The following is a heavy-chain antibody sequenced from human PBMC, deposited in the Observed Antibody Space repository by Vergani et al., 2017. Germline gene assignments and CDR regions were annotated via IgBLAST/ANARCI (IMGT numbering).Heavy chain of an antibody. Sequence: QVQLQESGPGLVKPSQTLSLTCTVSGASISTGSHYWNWIRQPAGKGLEWLGRIYTTGSTKYNPSLKSRVTMSMDTSKNQFSMKLNSVTAADTAVYYCARHRGSGGFFPSSYFYGMDVWGHGTTVTVSS. V-gene: IGHV4-61*02. D-gene: IGHD3-10*01. J-gene: IGHJ6*02. CDR3: ARHRGSGGFFPSSYFYGMDV. CDR1: GASISTGSHY. CDR2: IYTTGST.